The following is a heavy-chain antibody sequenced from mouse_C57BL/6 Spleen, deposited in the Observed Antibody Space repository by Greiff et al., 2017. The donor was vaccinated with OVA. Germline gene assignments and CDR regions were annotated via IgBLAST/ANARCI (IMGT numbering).Heavy chain of an antibody. J-gene: IGHJ4*01. V-gene: IGHV1-72*01. Sequence: QVQLQQPGAELVKPGASVKLSCKASGYTFTSYWMHWVKQRPGRGLEWIGRIDPNSGGTKYNEKFKSKATLTVDKPSSTAYMQRSSLTSEDAAVYYCARSGHNAMDYWGQGTSVTVSS. CDR3: ARSGHNAMDY. D-gene: IGHD3-1*01. CDR1: GYTFTSYW. CDR2: IDPNSGGT.